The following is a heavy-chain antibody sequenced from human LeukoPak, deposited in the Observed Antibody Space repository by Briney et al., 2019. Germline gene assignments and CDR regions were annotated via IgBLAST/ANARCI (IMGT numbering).Heavy chain of an antibody. V-gene: IGHV3-7*01. CDR2: IKQDGSEK. CDR1: GFTFSSYW. J-gene: IGHJ5*02. CDR3: ARIVPAAIVVSWFDP. Sequence: QSGGSLRLSCAASGFTFSSYWMSWVRQAPGKGLEWVANIKQDGSEKYYVDSVKGRFTISRDNAKNSLYLQMSSLRAEDTAVYYCARIVPAAIVVSWFDPWGQGTLVTVSS. D-gene: IGHD2-2*02.